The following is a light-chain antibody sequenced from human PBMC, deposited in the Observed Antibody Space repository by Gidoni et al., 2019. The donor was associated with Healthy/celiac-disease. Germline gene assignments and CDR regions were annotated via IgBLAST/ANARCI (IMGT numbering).Light chain of an antibody. CDR3: QSYDSSLSGVV. Sequence: QSVLTQPPSVSDAPGQSVTISCTGSSSNIGAGYDVHWYQQLPGTAPKLLIYGNSNRPSGVPDRFSGSKSGTSASLAITGLQAEDEADYYCQSYDSSLSGVVFGGGTKLTVL. CDR2: GNS. CDR1: SSNIGAGYD. J-gene: IGLJ2*01. V-gene: IGLV1-40*01.